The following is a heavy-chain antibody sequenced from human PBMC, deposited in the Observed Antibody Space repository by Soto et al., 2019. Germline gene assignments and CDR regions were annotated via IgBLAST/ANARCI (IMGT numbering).Heavy chain of an antibody. D-gene: IGHD3-16*02. CDR1: GLTFSNYA. J-gene: IGHJ4*02. CDR3: AKNQERELPRVIDF. CDR2: MSDSSSTT. V-gene: IGHV3-23*01. Sequence: GGSLRLSCATSGLTFSNYAMSWVRQAPGGGLEWVSSMSDSSSTTYYADLVRGRFIISRDRSKNTLYLQMSSLRAEDTALYYCAKNQERELPRVIDFWGQGTLVTVSS.